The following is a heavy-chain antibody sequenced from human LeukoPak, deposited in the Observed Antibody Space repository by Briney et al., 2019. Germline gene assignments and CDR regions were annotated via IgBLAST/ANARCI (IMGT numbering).Heavy chain of an antibody. V-gene: IGHV4-34*01. CDR1: GGSFSGYY. CDR3: ARGGDYGDHADY. J-gene: IGHJ4*02. Sequence: SETPSLTCAVYGGSFSGYYWSWIRQPPGKGLEWIGEINHSGSTNYNPSLKSRVTISVDTSKNQFSLKLSSVTAADTAVYYCARGGDYGDHADYWGQGTLVTVSS. CDR2: INHSGST. D-gene: IGHD4-17*01.